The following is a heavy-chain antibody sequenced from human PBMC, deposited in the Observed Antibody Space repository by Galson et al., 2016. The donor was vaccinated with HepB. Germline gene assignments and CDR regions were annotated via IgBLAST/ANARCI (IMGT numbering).Heavy chain of an antibody. CDR1: GFTFSNYD. J-gene: IGHJ6*02. D-gene: IGHD6-13*01. CDR2: IGSAGDT. Sequence: SLRLSCAASGFTFSNYDMHWVRQATGKGLEWVSAIGSAGDTYYPGSVKGRFTIPRENAKNSLYLEMNSLRAGDTAVYYCARGYSSRKKDGIDVWGQGTTVTVSS. CDR3: ARGYSSRKKDGIDV. V-gene: IGHV3-13*04.